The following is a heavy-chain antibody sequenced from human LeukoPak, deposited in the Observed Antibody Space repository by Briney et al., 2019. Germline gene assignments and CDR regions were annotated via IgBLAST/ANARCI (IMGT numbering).Heavy chain of an antibody. V-gene: IGHV3-48*03. J-gene: IGHJ4*02. CDR3: AREKWEVPTKYFDY. CDR1: GFTFSNYE. D-gene: IGHD1-26*01. CDR2: INTGGSTT. Sequence: GGSLRLSCGASGFTFSNYEMSWVRQAPGKELEWVSYINTGGSTTYYADSVKGRFTISRDNAKNSLYLQMNSLRAEDTAVYYCAREKWEVPTKYFDYWGQGTLVTVSS.